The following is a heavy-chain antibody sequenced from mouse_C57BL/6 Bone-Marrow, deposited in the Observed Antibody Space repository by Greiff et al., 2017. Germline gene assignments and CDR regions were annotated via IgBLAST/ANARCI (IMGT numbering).Heavy chain of an antibody. Sequence: QVQLQQSGAELVRPGTSVKLSCKASGYTFTSYWMHWVKQRPGQGLEWIGVIDPSDSYTNYNQKFKGKATLTVDTSSSTAYMQLSSLTSEDSAVYYCARRGGYYQFLYWGQGTTLTVSS. J-gene: IGHJ2*01. CDR3: ARRGGYYQFLY. V-gene: IGHV1-59*01. CDR1: GYTFTSYW. D-gene: IGHD2-3*01. CDR2: IDPSDSYT.